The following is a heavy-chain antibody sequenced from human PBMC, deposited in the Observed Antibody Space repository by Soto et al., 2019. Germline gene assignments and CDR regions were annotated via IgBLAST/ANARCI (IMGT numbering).Heavy chain of an antibody. CDR3: ARVFPSYCGGDCSYFDS. Sequence: PSETLSLTCTVSGGSVNSYYWSWIRQPPGKGLEWIGYIFYSGSTKSNPSLKSRVTMSVDMSKNQFSLRLTSVTAADTAVYYCARVFPSYCGGDCSYFDSWGQVTLVTVSS. V-gene: IGHV4-59*02. J-gene: IGHJ4*02. D-gene: IGHD2-21*02. CDR1: GGSVNSYY. CDR2: IFYSGST.